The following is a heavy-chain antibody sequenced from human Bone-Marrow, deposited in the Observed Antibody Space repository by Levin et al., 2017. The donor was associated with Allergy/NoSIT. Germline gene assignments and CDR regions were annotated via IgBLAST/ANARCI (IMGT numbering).Heavy chain of an antibody. CDR2: ISSSSSYI. CDR3: ARGVYDILTGYPTYYMDV. J-gene: IGHJ6*03. Sequence: GGSLRLSCAASGFTFSSYSMNWVRQAPGKGLEWVSSISSSSSYIYYADSVKGRFTISRDNAKNSLYLQMNSLRAEDTAVYYCARGVYDILTGYPTYYMDVWGKGTTVTVSS. V-gene: IGHV3-21*01. D-gene: IGHD3-9*01. CDR1: GFTFSSYS.